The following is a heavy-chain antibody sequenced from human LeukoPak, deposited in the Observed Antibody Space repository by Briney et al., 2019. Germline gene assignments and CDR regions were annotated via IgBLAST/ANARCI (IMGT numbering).Heavy chain of an antibody. J-gene: IGHJ4*02. CDR1: GYTFTSYG. D-gene: IGHD6-19*01. Sequence: ASVKVSCKASGYTFTSYGISWVRQAPGQGLEWMGRIIPILGIANYAQKLQGRVTITADKSTSTAYMELSSLRSEDTAVYYCATRGIAVADDYWGQGTLVTVSS. CDR3: ATRGIAVADDY. CDR2: IIPILGIA. V-gene: IGHV1-69*04.